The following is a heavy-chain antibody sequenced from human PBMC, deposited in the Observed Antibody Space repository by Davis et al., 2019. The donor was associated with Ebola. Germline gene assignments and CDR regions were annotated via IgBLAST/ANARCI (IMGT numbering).Heavy chain of an antibody. D-gene: IGHD2-15*01. Sequence: SETLSLTCTVSGGSISRSSHYWGWIRHPPGKGLEWIGSIYYTGNTYYNPSLKSRVSISVDTSNNQFSLKLNSVTAADTAVYYCASPIVSFPNWFDPWGQGTLVTVSS. V-gene: IGHV4-39*01. CDR3: ASPIVSFPNWFDP. CDR2: IYYTGNT. CDR1: GGSISRSSHY. J-gene: IGHJ5*02.